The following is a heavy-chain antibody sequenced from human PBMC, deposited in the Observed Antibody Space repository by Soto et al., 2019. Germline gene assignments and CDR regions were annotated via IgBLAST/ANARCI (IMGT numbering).Heavy chain of an antibody. Sequence: QVQLQESGPGLVKPSETLSLTCAVSGGSISISNWWSWVRQTPGKGLEWIGQIHHSGSTNYSPSLTSRVTISVDKSKKQFSLKMNSVTAADTAVYYCARGGYYFYMDVWGKGTTVTVSS. D-gene: IGHD1-26*01. CDR2: IHHSGST. J-gene: IGHJ6*03. CDR1: GGSISISNW. V-gene: IGHV4-4*02. CDR3: ARGGYYFYMDV.